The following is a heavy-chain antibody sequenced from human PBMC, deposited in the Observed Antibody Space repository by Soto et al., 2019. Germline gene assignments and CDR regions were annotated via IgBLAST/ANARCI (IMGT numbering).Heavy chain of an antibody. J-gene: IGHJ6*03. Sequence: GGSLRLSCAASGFTVSSNYMSWVRQAPGKGLEWVSVIYSGGSTYYADSVKGRFTISRDNSKNTLYLQMNSLRAEDTAVYYCARDASSYYDFWSGYYMDVWGKGTTVTVSS. CDR2: IYSGGST. CDR1: GFTVSSNY. CDR3: ARDASSYYDFWSGYYMDV. V-gene: IGHV3-66*01. D-gene: IGHD3-3*01.